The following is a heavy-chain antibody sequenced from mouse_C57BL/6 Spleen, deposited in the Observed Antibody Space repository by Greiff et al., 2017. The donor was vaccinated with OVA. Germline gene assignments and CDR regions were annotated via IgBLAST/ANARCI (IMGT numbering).Heavy chain of an antibody. J-gene: IGHJ2*01. Sequence: VQLKESGPGLVKPSQSLSLTCSVTGYSITSGYYWNWIRQFPGNKLEWMGYISYDGSNNYNPSLKNRISITRDTSKNQFFLKLNSVTTEDTATYYCAREGREDYFDYWGQGTTLTVSS. V-gene: IGHV3-6*01. CDR3: AREGREDYFDY. CDR1: GYSITSGYY. CDR2: ISYDGSN.